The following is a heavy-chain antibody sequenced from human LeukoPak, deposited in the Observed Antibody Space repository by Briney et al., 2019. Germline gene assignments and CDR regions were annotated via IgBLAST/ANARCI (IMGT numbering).Heavy chain of an antibody. J-gene: IGHJ5*02. CDR1: GFTFSSYS. CDR2: ISSSSSYI. Sequence: GGSLRLSCAASGFTFSSYSMNWVRQAPGKGLEWVPSISSSSSYIYYADSVKGRFTISRDNAKNSLYLQMNSLRAEDTAVYYCARSRVGGSATFFGSAWGQGTLVTVSS. V-gene: IGHV3-21*01. CDR3: ARSRVGGSATFFGSA. D-gene: IGHD1-26*01.